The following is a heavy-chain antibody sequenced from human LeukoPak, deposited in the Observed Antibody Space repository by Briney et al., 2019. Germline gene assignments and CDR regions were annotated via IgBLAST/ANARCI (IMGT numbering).Heavy chain of an antibody. V-gene: IGHV3-7*01. J-gene: IGHJ4*02. D-gene: IGHD6-13*01. CDR1: GGSISSSNW. CDR3: ARVAAGIYFDY. CDR2: IKQDGSEN. Sequence: ETLSLTCAVSGGSISSSNWMSWVRQAPGKGLEWVANIKQDGSENYYVDSVKGRFTISRDNAKNSLYLQMNSLRAEDTAVYYCARVAAGIYFDYWGQGTLVTVSS.